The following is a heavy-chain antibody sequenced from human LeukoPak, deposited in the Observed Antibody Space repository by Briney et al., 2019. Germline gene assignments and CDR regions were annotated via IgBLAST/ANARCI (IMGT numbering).Heavy chain of an antibody. D-gene: IGHD1-14*01. J-gene: IGHJ4*02. V-gene: IGHV4-39*01. CDR2: IYYSGST. CDR3: ARQKIGNYFDY. Sequence: PSETLSLTCTVSGGSISSSIYYWGWIRQPPGKGLEWIGSIYYSGSTYYNPSLKSRVTISVDTSKNQFSLKLSSVTAADTAVYYCARQKIGNYFDYWGQGTLVTVSS. CDR1: GGSISSSIYY.